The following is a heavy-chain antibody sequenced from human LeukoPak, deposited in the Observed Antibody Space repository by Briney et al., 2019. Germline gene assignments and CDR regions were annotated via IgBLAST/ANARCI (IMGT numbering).Heavy chain of an antibody. CDR2: IYYSGST. D-gene: IGHD2/OR15-2a*01. V-gene: IGHV4-31*03. CDR3: ARERVYHHPTAFDY. J-gene: IGHJ4*02. Sequence: SETLSLTCTGSGGSISSGGYYWSWIRQHPGKGLEWIGYIYYSGSTYYNPSLKSRVTISVDTSKNQFSLKLSSVTAADTAVYYCARERVYHHPTAFDYWGQGTLVTVSS. CDR1: GGSISSGGYY.